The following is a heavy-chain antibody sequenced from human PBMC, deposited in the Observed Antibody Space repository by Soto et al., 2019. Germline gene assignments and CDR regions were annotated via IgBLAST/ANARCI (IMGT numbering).Heavy chain of an antibody. CDR3: VAGPDRAKSAY. Sequence: PSETLSLTCAVYGGSFTGYHWSWIRQPPGKGLEWIGDINHSGSTNYNPSLRNRVTISSDTSKNQFSLRLISVTAADTAVYYCVAGPDRAKSAYWGQGTLVTVSS. J-gene: IGHJ4*01. V-gene: IGHV4-34*01. CDR1: GGSFTGYH. CDR2: INHSGST.